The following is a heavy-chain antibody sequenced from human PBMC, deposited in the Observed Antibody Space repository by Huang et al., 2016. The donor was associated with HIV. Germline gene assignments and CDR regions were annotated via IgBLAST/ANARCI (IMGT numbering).Heavy chain of an antibody. CDR3: ARGVFDGVWSGDLLPHFYYMDV. J-gene: IGHJ6*03. CDR1: GGTFSGYG. V-gene: IGHV1-69*13. CDR2: IVPIFRRT. Sequence: QVQLVQSGAEMKKPGSSVKVSCTAPGGTFSGYGISWVRQAPGQGLEWLGGIVPIFRRTDYAQKFQGRLTITADESTSTAYMELSSLRSQDSAIYCCARGVFDGVWSGDLLPHFYYMDVWGKGTTVTVSS. D-gene: IGHD3-10*01.